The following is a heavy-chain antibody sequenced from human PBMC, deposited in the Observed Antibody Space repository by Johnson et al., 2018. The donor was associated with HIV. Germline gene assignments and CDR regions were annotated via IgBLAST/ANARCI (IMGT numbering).Heavy chain of an antibody. Sequence: QVQLVESGGGVVQPGRSLRLSCAASGFTFSSYAMHWVRQAPGKGLEWVAVISYDGSNKYYADSVKGRFTIYRDNSKNTLYLHMNSLRSEDTPGYYCARDPVIFRSGSYYGDRAFDIWGQGTMVTVSS. CDR1: GFTFSSYA. CDR3: ARDPVIFRSGSYYGDRAFDI. CDR2: ISYDGSNK. D-gene: IGHD1-26*01. V-gene: IGHV3-30*04. J-gene: IGHJ3*02.